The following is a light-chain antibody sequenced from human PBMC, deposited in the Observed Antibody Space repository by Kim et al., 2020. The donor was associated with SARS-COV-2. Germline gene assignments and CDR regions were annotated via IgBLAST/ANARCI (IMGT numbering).Light chain of an antibody. J-gene: IGLJ3*02. CDR2: QDS. V-gene: IGLV3-1*01. Sequence: SYELTQPPSVSVSPGQTASITCSGDKLGDKYACWYQQKPGQSPVLVIYQDSKRPSGTPERFSGSNSGNTATLTIRGTQAMDEADYYCKAWDSSTWVFGGG. CDR1: KLGDKY. CDR3: KAWDSSTWV.